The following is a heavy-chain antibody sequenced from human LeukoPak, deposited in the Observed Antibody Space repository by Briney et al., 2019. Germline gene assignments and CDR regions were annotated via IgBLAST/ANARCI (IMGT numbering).Heavy chain of an antibody. CDR3: ARGRPSGTMVRGIIIPFDY. Sequence: SETLSLTCAVCGGSFSVYYWSWIRQPQGKGLEWIGEINHSGSTNYNPSLKSRVTISVDTSKNQFSLKLSSVTAADTAVYYCARGRPSGTMVRGIIIPFDYWGQGTLVTVSS. CDR1: GGSFSVYY. CDR2: INHSGST. D-gene: IGHD3-10*01. V-gene: IGHV4-34*01. J-gene: IGHJ4*02.